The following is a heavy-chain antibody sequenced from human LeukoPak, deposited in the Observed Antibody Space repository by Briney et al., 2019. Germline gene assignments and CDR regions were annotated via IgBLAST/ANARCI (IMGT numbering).Heavy chain of an antibody. V-gene: IGHV3-53*01. Sequence: PGGSLRLSCAASGFTVSSNYMSWVRQAPGKGLEWVSVIYSGGSTYYADSVKGRFTTSRDNSKNTLYLQMNSLRAEDTAVYYCALYYYDSSGYYNWFDPWGQGALLTVSS. CDR1: GFTVSSNY. D-gene: IGHD3-22*01. J-gene: IGHJ5*02. CDR2: IYSGGST. CDR3: ALYYYDSSGYYNWFDP.